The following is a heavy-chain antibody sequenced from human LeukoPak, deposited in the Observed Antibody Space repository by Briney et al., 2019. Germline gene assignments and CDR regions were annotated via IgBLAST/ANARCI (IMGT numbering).Heavy chain of an antibody. Sequence: PGGSLRLSCAASGFTFSSYGMSWVRQAPGKGLEWVSAISGSGGSTYYADSVKGRFTISRDNSKNTLYLQMNSLRAEDTAVYYCARLSLKVLEWSPTKGKETHYFDYWGQGTLVTVSS. V-gene: IGHV3-23*01. CDR3: ARLSLKVLEWSPTKGKETHYFDY. CDR1: GFTFSSYG. D-gene: IGHD3-3*01. CDR2: ISGSGGST. J-gene: IGHJ4*02.